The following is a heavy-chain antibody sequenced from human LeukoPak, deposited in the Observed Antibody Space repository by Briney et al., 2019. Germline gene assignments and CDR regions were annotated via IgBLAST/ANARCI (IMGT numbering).Heavy chain of an antibody. Sequence: SVKVSCKASGGTFTSSAFSWVRQAPGQGLEWMGRIVPVLEIKNYAQKFQGRVTITADKSTSTAYMELSSLRSEDTAVYYCARDPGYGSGSYTQIGYWGQGTLVTVSS. J-gene: IGHJ4*02. CDR1: GGTFTSSA. CDR2: IVPVLEIK. CDR3: ARDPGYGSGSYTQIGY. D-gene: IGHD3-10*01. V-gene: IGHV1-69*04.